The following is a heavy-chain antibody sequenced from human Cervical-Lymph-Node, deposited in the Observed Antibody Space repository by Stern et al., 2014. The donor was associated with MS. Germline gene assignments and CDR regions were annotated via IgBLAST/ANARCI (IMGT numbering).Heavy chain of an antibody. CDR2: ISYDGSNK. J-gene: IGHJ4*02. D-gene: IGHD6-19*01. CDR1: GFTFSSYG. V-gene: IGHV3-30*18. Sequence: VQLEESGGGVVQPGRSLRLSCAASGFTFSSYGMHWVRQAPGKGLEWVAVISYDGSNKYYADSVKGRFTISRDNSKNTLYLQMNSLRAEDTAVYYCAKGHSSGWSFDYWGQGTLVTVSS. CDR3: AKGHSSGWSFDY.